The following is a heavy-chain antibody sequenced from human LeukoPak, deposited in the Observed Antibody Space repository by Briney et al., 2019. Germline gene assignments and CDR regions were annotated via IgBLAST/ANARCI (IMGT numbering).Heavy chain of an antibody. CDR3: AKDVRYDSSGIFDY. V-gene: IGHV3-23*01. CDR2: ISGSGGST. D-gene: IGHD3-22*01. Sequence: GGSLGLSCAASGFTFSGYAMSWVRQAPGKGLEWASSISGSGGSTHYADSVKGRFTISRDNSKNTLYLQMNSLRAEDTAVYFCAKDVRYDSSGIFDYWGQGTLVTVSS. CDR1: GFTFSGYA. J-gene: IGHJ4*02.